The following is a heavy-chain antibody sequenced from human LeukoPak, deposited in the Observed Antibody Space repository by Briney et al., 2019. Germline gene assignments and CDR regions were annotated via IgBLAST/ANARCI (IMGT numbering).Heavy chain of an antibody. J-gene: IGHJ4*02. D-gene: IGHD5-24*01. Sequence: SETLSLTCTVSGGSINGNSYFWGWIRQPPGKGLEWIGNIFYSGSTKYSSSLKSRITISVDTSKNQFSLKMTSVTAADTAVYYLGNLDGYNWVDYWGQGTLVTVSS. CDR3: GNLDGYNWVDY. V-gene: IGHV4-39*01. CDR1: GGSINGNSYF. CDR2: IFYSGST.